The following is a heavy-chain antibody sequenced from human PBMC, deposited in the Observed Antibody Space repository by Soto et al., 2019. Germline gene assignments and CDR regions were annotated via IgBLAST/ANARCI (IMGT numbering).Heavy chain of an antibody. J-gene: IGHJ4*02. CDR2: INHSGST. D-gene: IGHD3-10*01. Sequence: SETLSLTCAVYGGSFSGYYWSWIRQPPGKGLEWIGEINHSGSTNYNPSLKSRVTISVDTSKNQFSLKLSSVTAADTAVYYCAREPRKKRFGDHRVRYFDYWGQGTLVTVSS. V-gene: IGHV4-34*01. CDR3: AREPRKKRFGDHRVRYFDY. CDR1: GGSFSGYY.